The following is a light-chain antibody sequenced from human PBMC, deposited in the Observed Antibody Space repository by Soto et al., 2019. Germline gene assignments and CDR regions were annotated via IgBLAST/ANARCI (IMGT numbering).Light chain of an antibody. CDR2: EVS. CDR3: CSYAGSSTVI. J-gene: IGLJ2*01. V-gene: IGLV2-23*02. CDR1: SSDIGSYNL. Sequence: QSALTQPASVSGSPGQSITISCTGTSSDIGSYNLVSWYKQLPGKAPKIMIYEVSEWPSGVSNRFCGSKSGNTASLTISGLQAEDAADYYCCSYAGSSTVIFGGGTKVTVL.